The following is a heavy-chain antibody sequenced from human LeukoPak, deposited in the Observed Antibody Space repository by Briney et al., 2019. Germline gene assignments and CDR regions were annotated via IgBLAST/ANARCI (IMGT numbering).Heavy chain of an antibody. D-gene: IGHD2-8*01. CDR3: ARGYCSNDGSCLGDDI. Sequence: SQTLSLTCAISGDSVSSNSAAWNWIRQSPSRGLEWLGRTYYRSRWYNDYAVSVKSRITINPDTSKNQFSLHLNSVTPEDTAVYFCARGYCSNDGSCLGDDIWGQGTVVTVSS. J-gene: IGHJ3*02. V-gene: IGHV6-1*01. CDR2: TYYRSRWYN. CDR1: GDSVSSNSAA.